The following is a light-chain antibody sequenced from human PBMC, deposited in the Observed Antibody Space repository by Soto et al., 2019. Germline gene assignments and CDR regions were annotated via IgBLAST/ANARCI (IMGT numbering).Light chain of an antibody. CDR3: QQRDVSPRT. Sequence: DIQMTQSPSSLSASVGDRVTISCRASQSISSYLNWYQQKPGRAPKLLIYDASNLHIGVPSRFTGSGYGTDFTLTITSLQPDDFATYYCQQRDVSPRTFGQGTKVEVK. CDR1: QSISSY. J-gene: IGKJ1*01. CDR2: DAS. V-gene: IGKV1-39*01.